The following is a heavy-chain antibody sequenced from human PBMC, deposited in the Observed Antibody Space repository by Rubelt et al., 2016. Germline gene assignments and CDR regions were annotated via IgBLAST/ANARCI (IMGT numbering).Heavy chain of an antibody. V-gene: IGHV3-21*01. CDR1: EFSFSSYS. CDR2: ISSSSSYI. J-gene: IGHJ5*02. CDR3: ASRSSGANSAFDR. D-gene: IGHD6-19*01. Sequence: EVQLVESGGTLVKPGGSLRLSCAASEFSFSSYSMNWVRQAPGKGLEWVSSISSSSSYIYYADSVQGRFTISRDNAKNSLDLQMNSLRVEETAVDHWASRSSGANSAFDRWGQGTQVTVSS.